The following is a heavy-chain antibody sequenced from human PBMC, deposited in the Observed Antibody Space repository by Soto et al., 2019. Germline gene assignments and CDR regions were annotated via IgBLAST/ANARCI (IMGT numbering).Heavy chain of an antibody. CDR1: GFFCSSYD. CDR3: AKDTATGGGAFDI. V-gene: IGHV3-23*01. J-gene: IGHJ3*02. Sequence: GGSLRLSCAASGFFCSSYDMSWVRQAPGKGLEWVSTILVDGRTFYVDSVKGRFTISRDSSQNTVYLQMNSLTAGETALYYCAKDTATGGGAFDICGQGTMVTVSS. D-gene: IGHD2-8*02. CDR2: ILVDGRT.